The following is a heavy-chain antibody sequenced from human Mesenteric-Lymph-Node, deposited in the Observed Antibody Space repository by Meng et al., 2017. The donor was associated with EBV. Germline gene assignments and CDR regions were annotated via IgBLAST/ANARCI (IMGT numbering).Heavy chain of an antibody. Sequence: QGQVWGCGGGLVTHGGALSLSCAACGFTFSDYYMSWIRQAPGKGLEWVSYISSSGSTIYYADSVKGRFTISRDNAKNSLYLQMNSLRAEDTAVYYCARDLNAHFDYWGQGTLVTVSS. CDR1: GFTFSDYY. CDR3: ARDLNAHFDY. V-gene: IGHV3-11*01. J-gene: IGHJ4*02. CDR2: ISSSGSTI. D-gene: IGHD2-2*01.